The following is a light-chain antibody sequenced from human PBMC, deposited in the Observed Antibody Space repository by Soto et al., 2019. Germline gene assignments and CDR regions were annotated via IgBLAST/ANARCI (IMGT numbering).Light chain of an antibody. V-gene: IGKV3-11*01. CDR1: QSVSNY. CDR2: DAS. J-gene: IGKJ1*01. Sequence: EIVLTQSPATLSLSPGERATLSCRASQSVSNYLAWYQQKPGQAPRLLIYDASNRATGIPVRFTGSGSGTDFTLTISSLEPEDFAVYYCQQRSNWWTFGQGTKVEIK. CDR3: QQRSNWWT.